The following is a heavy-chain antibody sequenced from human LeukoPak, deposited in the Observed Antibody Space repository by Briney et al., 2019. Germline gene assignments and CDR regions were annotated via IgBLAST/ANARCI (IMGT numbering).Heavy chain of an antibody. CDR2: ISDSGGRT. CDR3: ARAHYSDGPPYYFYYYMDV. CDR1: GITLSNYG. V-gene: IGHV3-23*01. Sequence: GGSLRLSCAVSGITLSNYGMSWVRQAPGKGLEWVAGISDSGGRTNYADSVKGRFTISRDNPKNTLYLQMNSLRADDTAVYYCARAHYSDGPPYYFYYYMDVWGKGTTVTVSS. J-gene: IGHJ6*03. D-gene: IGHD4-17*01.